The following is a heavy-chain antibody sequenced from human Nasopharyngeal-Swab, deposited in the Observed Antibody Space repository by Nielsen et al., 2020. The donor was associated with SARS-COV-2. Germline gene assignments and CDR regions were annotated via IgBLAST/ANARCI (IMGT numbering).Heavy chain of an antibody. CDR2: IKSKTDGGTT. J-gene: IGHJ6*03. D-gene: IGHD6-19*01. CDR3: TTDPQQWLVEYYYYMDV. Sequence: GESLKISCAASGFTFSNAWMSWVRQAPGKGLEWVGRIKSKTDGGTTDYAAPVKGRFTIPIDDSKNTLYLQMNSLKTEDTAVYYCTTDPQQWLVEYYYYMDVWGKGTTVTVSS. V-gene: IGHV3-15*01. CDR1: GFTFSNAW.